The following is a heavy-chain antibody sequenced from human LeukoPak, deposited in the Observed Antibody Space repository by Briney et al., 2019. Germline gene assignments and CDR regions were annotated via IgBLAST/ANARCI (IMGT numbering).Heavy chain of an antibody. Sequence: GGSLRLSCAASGFTFSDYYMSWIRQAPGKGLEWVSYISSSSSTIYYADSVKGRFTISRDNDKNSLYLQMNSLRAEDTAVYYCARDPEDCGGDCSSFDYWGQGTLVTVSS. CDR1: GFTFSDYY. D-gene: IGHD2-21*02. J-gene: IGHJ4*02. CDR2: ISSSSSTI. CDR3: ARDPEDCGGDCSSFDY. V-gene: IGHV3-11*04.